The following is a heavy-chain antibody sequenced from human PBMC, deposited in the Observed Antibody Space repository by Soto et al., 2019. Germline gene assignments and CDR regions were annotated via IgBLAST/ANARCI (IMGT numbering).Heavy chain of an antibody. CDR1: GGSISSSNW. V-gene: IGHV4-4*02. D-gene: IGHD4-17*01. J-gene: IGHJ6*02. Sequence: SETLSLTCAVSGGSISSSNWWSWVRQPPGKGLEWIGEIYHSGSTNYNPSLKSRVTISVDKSKNQSSLKLSSVTAADTAVYYCAGDYGDYTNTGYYYYYGMDVWGQGTTVTVSS. CDR3: AGDYGDYTNTGYYYYYGMDV. CDR2: IYHSGST.